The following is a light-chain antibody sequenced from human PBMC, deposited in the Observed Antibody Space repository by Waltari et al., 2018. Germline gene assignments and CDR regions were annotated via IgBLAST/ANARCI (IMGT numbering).Light chain of an antibody. Sequence: EIVMTQSPANLSVSPGESATLSCRASQSVGIKVAWYHQKPGQAPRILISYASTRATVIRPRFSGSGSGTDFTLTIRSLQSEDFAVYYCQKYNNWPLTFGGGTKVDI. CDR2: YAS. CDR3: QKYNNWPLT. CDR1: QSVGIK. V-gene: IGKV3-15*01. J-gene: IGKJ4*01.